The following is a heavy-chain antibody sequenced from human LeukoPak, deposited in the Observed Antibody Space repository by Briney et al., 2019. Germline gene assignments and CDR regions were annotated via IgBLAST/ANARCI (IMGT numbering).Heavy chain of an antibody. CDR3: ARDPASDSSASDAFDI. D-gene: IGHD3-22*01. CDR1: GFTFSSYG. CDR2: IRYDGSNK. Sequence: GGSLRLSCAASGFTFSSYGIHWVRQAPGKGLEWVAFIRYDGSNKYHADSVKGRFTISRDNSKNTVYLQMNSLRPEDTAVYYCARDPASDSSASDAFDIWGQGTMVTVSS. J-gene: IGHJ3*02. V-gene: IGHV3-30*02.